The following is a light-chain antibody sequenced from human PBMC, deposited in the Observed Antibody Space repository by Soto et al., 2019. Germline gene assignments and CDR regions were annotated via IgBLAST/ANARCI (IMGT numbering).Light chain of an antibody. CDR3: RQHSDGPPWT. J-gene: IGKJ1*01. CDR1: QSVSSY. V-gene: IGKV3-11*01. Sequence: DIVLTQSPATLSLSPGERATLSCRASQSVSSYLAWYQQKHGQAPRLLINDASNRATGIPARFSGSGSGTQLTLIISSIGPEDFVVLYWRQHSDGPPWTFGQGTKVEIK. CDR2: DAS.